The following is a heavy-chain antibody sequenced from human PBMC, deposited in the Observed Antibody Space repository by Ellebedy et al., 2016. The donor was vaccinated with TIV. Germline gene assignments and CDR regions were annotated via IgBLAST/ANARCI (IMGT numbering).Heavy chain of an antibody. J-gene: IGHJ6*02. CDR3: ARGCSTVRCSGDYYYAMDV. V-gene: IGHV1-2*02. Sequence: AASVKVSCKASGYTFSDHNLHWVRQAPGQGLEWRGWINPNDGGADYAQQFQGRVTMTRDTSISTAYMELTRLRSDETAVYYCARGCSTVRCSGDYYYAMDVWGQGTTVTVSS. CDR2: INPNDGGA. D-gene: IGHD3-10*02. CDR1: GYTFSDHN.